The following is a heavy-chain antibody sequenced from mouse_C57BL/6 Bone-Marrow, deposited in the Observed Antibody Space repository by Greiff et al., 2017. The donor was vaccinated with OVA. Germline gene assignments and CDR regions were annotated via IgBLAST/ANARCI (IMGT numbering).Heavy chain of an antibody. CDR2: IDPENGDT. J-gene: IGHJ3*01. V-gene: IGHV14-4*01. CDR1: GFNIKDDY. Sequence: EVQLQQSGAELVRPGASVKLSCTASGFNIKDDYMHWVKQRPEQGLEWIGWIDPENGDTEYASKFQGKATITADTSSNTAYLQLSSLTSEDTAVYYCTVFSCFAYWGQGTLVTVSA. CDR3: TVFSCFAY.